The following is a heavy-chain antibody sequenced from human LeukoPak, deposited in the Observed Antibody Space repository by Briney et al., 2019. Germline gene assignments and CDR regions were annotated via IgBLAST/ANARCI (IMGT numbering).Heavy chain of an antibody. Sequence: RGESLKISCKGSGYSFTSYWIGWVRQMPGKGLEWMGIIYPGDSGTRYSPSFQGQVTISADKSFSTAYLQWSSLKASDTAMYYRARRSGQFLEWLLFDYWGQGTLVTVSS. J-gene: IGHJ4*02. CDR1: GYSFTSYW. CDR2: IYPGDSGT. D-gene: IGHD3-3*01. V-gene: IGHV5-51*01. CDR3: ARRSGQFLEWLLFDY.